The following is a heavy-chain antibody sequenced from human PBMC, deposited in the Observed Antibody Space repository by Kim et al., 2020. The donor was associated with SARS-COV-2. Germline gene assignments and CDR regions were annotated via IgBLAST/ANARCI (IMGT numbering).Heavy chain of an antibody. CDR3: TTDPLLMTTVTTSGFDY. D-gene: IGHD4-17*01. CDR1: GFTFSNAW. V-gene: IGHV3-15*01. CDR2: IKSKTDGGTT. J-gene: IGHJ4*02. Sequence: GGSLRLSCAASGFTFSNAWMSWVRQAPGKGLEWVGRIKSKTDGGTTDYAAPVKGRFTISRDDSKNTLYLQMNSLKTEDTAVYYCTTDPLLMTTVTTSGFDYWGQGTLVTVSA.